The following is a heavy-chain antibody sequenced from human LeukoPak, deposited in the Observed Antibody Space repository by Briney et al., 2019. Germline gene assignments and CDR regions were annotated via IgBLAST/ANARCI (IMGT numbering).Heavy chain of an antibody. CDR1: GGTFSSYA. CDR2: IIPIFGTA. Sequence: SVKVSCKASGGTFSSYAISWVRQAPGQGLEWMGRIIPIFGTANYAQKFQGRVTITTDESTSTAYMELSSLRSEDTAVYCCARQFYGSGSFSEYFQHWGQGTLVTVSS. CDR3: ARQFYGSGSFSEYFQH. D-gene: IGHD3-10*01. J-gene: IGHJ1*01. V-gene: IGHV1-69*05.